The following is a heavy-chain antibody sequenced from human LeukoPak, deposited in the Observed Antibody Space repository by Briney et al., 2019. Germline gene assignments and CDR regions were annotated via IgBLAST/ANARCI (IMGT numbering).Heavy chain of an antibody. D-gene: IGHD3-3*01. CDR2: INPNSGGT. CDR1: GYTFTSYY. J-gene: IGHJ6*02. Sequence: GSVKVSCKASGYTFTSYYMHWVRQAPGQGLEWMGRINPNSGGTNYAQKFQGRVTMTRDTSISTAYMELSRLRSDDTAVYYCARGGYDFVYYYYGMDVWGQGTTVTVSS. V-gene: IGHV1-2*06. CDR3: ARGGYDFVYYYYGMDV.